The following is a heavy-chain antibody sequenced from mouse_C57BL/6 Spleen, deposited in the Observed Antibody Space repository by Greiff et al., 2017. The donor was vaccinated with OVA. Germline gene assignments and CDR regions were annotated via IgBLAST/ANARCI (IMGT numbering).Heavy chain of an antibody. V-gene: IGHV14-2*01. J-gene: IGHJ4*01. D-gene: IGHD4-1*01. CDR3: ARRTGTMDY. CDR1: GFNIKDYY. Sequence: VQLQPSGAELVKPGASVKLSCTASGFNIKDYYMHWVKQRTEKGLEWIGRIVPEDGETKYAPKFQGKVTITADTSSNTAYLQLSSLTSEDTTVYYCARRTGTMDYWGQGTSVTVSS. CDR2: IVPEDGET.